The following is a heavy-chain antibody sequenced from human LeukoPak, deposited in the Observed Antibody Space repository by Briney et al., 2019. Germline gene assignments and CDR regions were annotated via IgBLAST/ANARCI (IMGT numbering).Heavy chain of an antibody. CDR2: ISGSGGST. Sequence: GGSLRLSCAASGFTFSSYAMSWVRQAPGKGLEWVSAISGSGGSTYYADSVKGRFTISRDNSKNTLYLQMNSLRAEDTAVYCCARGRDYYYYMDVWGKGTTVTVSS. CDR3: ARGRDYYYYMDV. V-gene: IGHV3-23*01. J-gene: IGHJ6*03. CDR1: GFTFSSYA.